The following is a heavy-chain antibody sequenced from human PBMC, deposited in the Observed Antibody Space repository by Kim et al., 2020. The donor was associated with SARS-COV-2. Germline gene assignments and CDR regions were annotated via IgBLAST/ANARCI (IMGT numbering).Heavy chain of an antibody. J-gene: IGHJ4*02. D-gene: IGHD3-10*01. CDR2: T. CDR3: AVGEPHFDY. V-gene: IGHV1-24*01. Sequence: TNYAEKFQGRVTMTERTSTDTAYRELSSLRSEDTAVYYCAVGEPHFDYWGQGTLVTVSS.